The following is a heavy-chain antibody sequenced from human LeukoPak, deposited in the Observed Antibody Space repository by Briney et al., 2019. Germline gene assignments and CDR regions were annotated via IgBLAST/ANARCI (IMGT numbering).Heavy chain of an antibody. V-gene: IGHV4-30-2*01. D-gene: IGHD1-26*01. J-gene: IGHJ4*02. Sequence: SQTLSLTCAVSGGSISSGGYSWGWLRQPPGKGLEWIVYIFHSGNIYYNPSLMSRVTITLDSSKNHYYLNLCSETAADTAVYYCVRERGSYGRFDYWGQGTLVTVSS. CDR3: VRERGSYGRFDY. CDR1: GGSISSGGYS. CDR2: IFHSGNI.